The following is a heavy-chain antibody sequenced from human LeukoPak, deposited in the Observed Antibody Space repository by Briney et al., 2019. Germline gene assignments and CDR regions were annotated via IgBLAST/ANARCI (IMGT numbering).Heavy chain of an antibody. J-gene: IGHJ4*02. CDR3: AREIYDSSTGYFDY. CDR2: TYYSGSA. D-gene: IGHD3-22*01. Sequence: SETLSLTCTVSGGSISSYYWSWIRQPPGKGLEWIGYTYYSGSANYNPSLKSRVTISVDTSKNQFSLKLSSVTAADTAVYYCAREIYDSSTGYFDYWGQGTLVTVSS. V-gene: IGHV4-59*01. CDR1: GGSISSYY.